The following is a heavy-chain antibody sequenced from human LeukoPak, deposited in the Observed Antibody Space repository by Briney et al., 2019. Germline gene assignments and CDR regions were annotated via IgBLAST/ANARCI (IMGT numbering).Heavy chain of an antibody. Sequence: GGSLRLSCAASGFTFSNAWLSWVRQAPGKGLEWVGRIKSKTDGGTTDYAAPVKGRFTISRDDSKNTLYLQMNSLKPEDTAVYYCTTVWNCGGDCSYAFDIWGQGTMVTVSS. CDR3: TTVWNCGGDCSYAFDI. J-gene: IGHJ3*02. CDR1: GFTFSNAW. D-gene: IGHD2-21*02. V-gene: IGHV3-15*01. CDR2: IKSKTDGGTT.